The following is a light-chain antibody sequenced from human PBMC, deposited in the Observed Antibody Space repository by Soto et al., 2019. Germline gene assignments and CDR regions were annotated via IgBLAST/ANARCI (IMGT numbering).Light chain of an antibody. V-gene: IGKV4-1*01. Sequence: DFVMTQSPDSLAVSRGERATINCKSSQSVLYTSNQKDYLAWYQQKAGQPPKLLLYWASTRESGVPDRFSGSGSGTEFTLTISSLQAEDVAVYYCQQYYSFPLTFGGGTKVEIK. CDR3: QQYYSFPLT. CDR1: QSVLYTSNQKDY. CDR2: WAS. J-gene: IGKJ4*01.